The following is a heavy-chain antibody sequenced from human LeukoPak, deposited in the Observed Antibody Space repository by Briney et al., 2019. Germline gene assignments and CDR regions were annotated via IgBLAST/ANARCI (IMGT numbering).Heavy chain of an antibody. V-gene: IGHV4-34*01. CDR1: GGSFSGYY. CDR2: INHSGST. CDR3: ARGRSGSYSYPSRFDP. J-gene: IGHJ5*02. Sequence: SETLSLTCAVYGGSFSGYYWSWIRQPPGKGLEWIGEINHSGSTNYNPSLKSRVTISVGTSKNQFSLKLSSATAADTAVYYCARGRSGSYSYPSRFDPWGQGTLVTVSS. D-gene: IGHD3-10*01.